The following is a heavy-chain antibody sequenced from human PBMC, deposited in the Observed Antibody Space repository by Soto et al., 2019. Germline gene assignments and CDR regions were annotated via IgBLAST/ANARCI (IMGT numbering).Heavy chain of an antibody. CDR3: ARDSHSNYGYELDY. CDR1: GFTFSNYA. Sequence: GGSLRLSCAASGFTFSNYAMNWVRQAPGKGLEWVSAIRSSGTSTYYADSVKGRFTISRDNSNNMVCLQLNSLRAEDTAVYYCARDSHSNYGYELDYWGQGTLVTVSS. CDR2: IRSSGTST. J-gene: IGHJ4*02. V-gene: IGHV3-23*01. D-gene: IGHD5-18*01.